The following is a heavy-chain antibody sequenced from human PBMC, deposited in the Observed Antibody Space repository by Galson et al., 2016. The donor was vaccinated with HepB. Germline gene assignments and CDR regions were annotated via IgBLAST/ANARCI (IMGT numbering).Heavy chain of an antibody. J-gene: IGHJ5*02. CDR2: IYYRGST. Sequence: SETLSLTCTVSGGSISSYYWNWIRQPPGKGLEWIGNIYYRGSTNYNPSLKSRVTISVDTSRNQFSLQLTSVTAADTAVYYCARLGPAGVGHFDPWGQGTLVTVSS. D-gene: IGHD6-19*01. CDR3: ARLGPAGVGHFDP. V-gene: IGHV4-59*08. CDR1: GGSISSYY.